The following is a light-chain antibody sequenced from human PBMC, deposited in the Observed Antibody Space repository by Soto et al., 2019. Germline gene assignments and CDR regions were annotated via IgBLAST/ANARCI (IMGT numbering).Light chain of an antibody. CDR1: QSVGTY. CDR3: QQRYNWPNT. CDR2: EAA. J-gene: IGKJ2*01. Sequence: EIVLTQSPATLSLSPGERATLSCMASQSVGTYLAWYQHSPGQAPRLLIYEAANRATGIPARFSGSGSGTDFTLTISSPEPEDFAVYYCQQRYNWPNTFGHGTKLEIK. V-gene: IGKV3-11*01.